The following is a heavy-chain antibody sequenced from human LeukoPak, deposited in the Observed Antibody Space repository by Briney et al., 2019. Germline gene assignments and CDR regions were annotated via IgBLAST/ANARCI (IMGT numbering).Heavy chain of an antibody. J-gene: IGHJ4*02. CDR1: GGTFSSYA. Sequence: SVKVSCKASGGTFSSYAISWVRQAPGQGLEWMGGIIPIFGTANYAQKFQGRVTITADESTSTAYMELSSLRSEDTAVYYCARVWKGNYYGSGSYSPFDYWGQGTLVTVSS. CDR3: ARVWKGNYYGSGSYSPFDY. V-gene: IGHV1-69*13. CDR2: IIPIFGTA. D-gene: IGHD3-10*01.